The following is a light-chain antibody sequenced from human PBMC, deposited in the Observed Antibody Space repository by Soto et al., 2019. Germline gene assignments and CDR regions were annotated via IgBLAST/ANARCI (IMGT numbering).Light chain of an antibody. CDR3: QHRANWPLT. Sequence: TVMTQSPATLSVSPGDTATLSCRSSQNVHINLAWYQQKPGQAPTLLIYGVSARAPGVPARFSGSGSGTDFTLTISSLEPEDFALYYCQHRANWPLTFGGGTKVDIK. CDR2: GVS. J-gene: IGKJ4*01. CDR1: QNVHIN. V-gene: IGKV3-15*01.